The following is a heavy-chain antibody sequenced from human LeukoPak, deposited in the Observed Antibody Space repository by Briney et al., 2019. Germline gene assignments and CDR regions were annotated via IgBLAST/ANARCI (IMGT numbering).Heavy chain of an antibody. CDR1: GFTFSSYA. J-gene: IGHJ4*02. CDR3: AKGLSGFGVVIIRYFDY. D-gene: IGHD3-3*01. CDR2: ISGSGGST. Sequence: RGSLRLSCAASGFTFSSYAMRSVRQAPGKGLEWVSAISGSGGSTYYADSARGRFTISRDNSKNTPYIQINSLRAEDTAVYYCAKGLSGFGVVIIRYFDYWGQGTLVTVSS. V-gene: IGHV3-23*01.